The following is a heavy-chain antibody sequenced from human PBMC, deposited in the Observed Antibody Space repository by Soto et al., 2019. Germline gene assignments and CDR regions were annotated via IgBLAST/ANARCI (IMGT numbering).Heavy chain of an antibody. J-gene: IGHJ4*02. Sequence: SETLSLTCTVSGGSISSSSYFWGWIRQPPGKGLEWIGNIHYRGSTYYNASLKSRVTISVDTSKNHFSLKLSSVTAADSAVYSCARGLGHYFDSWGQGMLVTVSS. CDR1: GGSISSSSYF. V-gene: IGHV4-39*01. CDR2: IHYRGST. CDR3: ARGLGHYFDS.